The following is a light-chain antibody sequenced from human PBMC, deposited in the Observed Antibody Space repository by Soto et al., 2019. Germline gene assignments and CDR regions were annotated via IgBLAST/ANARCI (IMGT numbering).Light chain of an antibody. CDR1: QSISSW. J-gene: IGKJ1*01. Sequence: DIQMTQSPSTLSASVGDRVTITCRASQSISSWLAWYQQKPGKAPKLLIYDASSLESGVPSRFSGSGSGIEFTLTISSLQADDFATYYCQQYNSYSRTFGQGTKVDIK. CDR2: DAS. CDR3: QQYNSYSRT. V-gene: IGKV1-5*01.